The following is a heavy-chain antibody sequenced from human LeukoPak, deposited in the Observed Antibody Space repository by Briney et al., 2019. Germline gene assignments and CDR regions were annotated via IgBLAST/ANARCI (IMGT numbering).Heavy chain of an antibody. CDR2: GYFHGNP. CDR1: GGSISSTAYY. Sequence: SETLSLTCSVSGGSISSTAYYWGWIRQPPGKALEWIGSGYFHGNPYYNPSLKSQVYISVGSSKDQLSLALTSVTAADTAIYYCVRIILTDKMVCDSWGLGTLVSVSS. CDR3: VRIILTDKMVCDS. V-gene: IGHV4-39*01. J-gene: IGHJ4*02. D-gene: IGHD5-24*01.